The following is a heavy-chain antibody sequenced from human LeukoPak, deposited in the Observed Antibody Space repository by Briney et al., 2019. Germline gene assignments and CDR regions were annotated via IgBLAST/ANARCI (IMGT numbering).Heavy chain of an antibody. Sequence: SQTLSLTCAISGDSVSSNSGAWHCIRQSPSRGLECLGRTYYRSKWYNDYAVSVKSRIIVNPDTSKNQFSLQLNSVTPEDTAVYYCARQYSSGWTYYFGMDVWGQGTTVTVSS. CDR3: ARQYSSGWTYYFGMDV. CDR2: TYYRSKWYN. J-gene: IGHJ6*02. V-gene: IGHV6-1*01. D-gene: IGHD6-19*01. CDR1: GDSVSSNSGA.